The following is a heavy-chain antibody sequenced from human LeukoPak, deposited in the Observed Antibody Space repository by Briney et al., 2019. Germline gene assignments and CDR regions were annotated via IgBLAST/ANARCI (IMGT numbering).Heavy chain of an antibody. CDR1: GDSISSSSYY. Sequence: SETLSLTCTVSGDSISSSSYYWGWTRQPPGKGLEWIGSIYQSGSTYYNPSLKSRVTISADTSKNQFSLKLSSVTAADTAVYYCARHAESGSRDYWGQRTLVTVSS. CDR3: ARHAESGSRDY. J-gene: IGHJ4*02. V-gene: IGHV4-39*01. D-gene: IGHD1-26*01. CDR2: IYQSGST.